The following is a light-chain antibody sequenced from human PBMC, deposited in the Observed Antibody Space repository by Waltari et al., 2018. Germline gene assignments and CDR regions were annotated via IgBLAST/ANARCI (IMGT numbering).Light chain of an antibody. CDR3: QQYGSSPHT. Sequence: EIVLTQSPGTLSLSPGERATLSSRASQSVSGNSLAWYQHKLGQAPRLLIYGASSWATGIPDRFTGSGSGTDFTLTISSLEPEYFAVYYCQQYGSSPHTFGQGTKLE. CDR1: QSVSGNS. CDR2: GAS. V-gene: IGKV3-20*01. J-gene: IGKJ2*01.